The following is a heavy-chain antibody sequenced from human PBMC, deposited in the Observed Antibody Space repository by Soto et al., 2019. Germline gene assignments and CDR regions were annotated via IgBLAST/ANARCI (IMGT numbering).Heavy chain of an antibody. J-gene: IGHJ5*02. CDR3: ARTGRYYYGSGSYDFDP. CDR2: MNPNSGNT. Sequence: ASVKVSCKASGYTFTSYDINWVRQATGQGLEWMGWMNPNSGNTGYAQKFQGRVTMTRSTSISTAYMELSSLRSEDTAVYYCARTGRYYYGSGSYDFDPWGQGTLVTVSS. D-gene: IGHD3-10*01. CDR1: GYTFTSYD. V-gene: IGHV1-8*01.